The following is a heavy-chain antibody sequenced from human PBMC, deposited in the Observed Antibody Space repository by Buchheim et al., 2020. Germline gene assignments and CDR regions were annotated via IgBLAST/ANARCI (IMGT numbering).Heavy chain of an antibody. D-gene: IGHD2-15*01. CDR3: VRDGNIAGNFEF. Sequence: EVQLVESGGGLVQPGGSLRLSCEVSAFTFSNYNMDWVRQAPGKGLEWVSYIHASSSPIYYAASVKGRFTVSSDNAKNSLYLQMNSLSAEDTAVYYCVRDGNIAGNFEFWGQGTL. V-gene: IGHV3-48*04. CDR1: AFTFSNYN. CDR2: IHASSSPI. J-gene: IGHJ4*02.